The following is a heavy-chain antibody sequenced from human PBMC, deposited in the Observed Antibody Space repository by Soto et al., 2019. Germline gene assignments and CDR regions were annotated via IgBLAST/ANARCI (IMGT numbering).Heavy chain of an antibody. J-gene: IGHJ4*02. CDR3: ASSPLQDLRFLEWYRSDY. D-gene: IGHD3-3*01. V-gene: IGHV1-69*13. CDR1: GGTFSSYA. Sequence: SVKVSCKSSGGTFSSYAISWGREAPGQGLEWMGGIIPIFGTANYAQKFQGRVTITADESTSTAYMELSSLRSEDTAVYYCASSPLQDLRFLEWYRSDYWGQGTLVTVSS. CDR2: IIPIFGTA.